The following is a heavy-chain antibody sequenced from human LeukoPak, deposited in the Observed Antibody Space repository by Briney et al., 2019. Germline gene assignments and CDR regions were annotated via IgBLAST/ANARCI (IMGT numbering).Heavy chain of an antibody. CDR1: GYKFTNYG. J-gene: IGHJ4*02. D-gene: IGHD3-22*01. CDR2: ISPYNGNT. Sequence: ASVKVTCKASGYKFTNYGISWVRQAPGQGLEWMGWISPYNGNTIYAQKLQGRVTMTTDTSTSTAYMELRNLRSDDTAVYYCARGSPPRVYYDRSGYYSYYFDYWGQGTLVTVSS. V-gene: IGHV1-18*01. CDR3: ARGSPPRVYYDRSGYYSYYFDY.